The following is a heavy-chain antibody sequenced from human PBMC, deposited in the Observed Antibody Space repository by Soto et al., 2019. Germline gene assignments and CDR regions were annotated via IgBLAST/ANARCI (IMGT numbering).Heavy chain of an antibody. CDR1: GGSFSGYY. D-gene: IGHD4-17*01. CDR2: INHSGST. V-gene: IGHV4-34*01. J-gene: IGHJ4*02. Sequence: LSLTCAVYGGSFSGYYWSWIRQPPGKGLEWIGEINHSGSTNYNPSLKSRVTISVDTSKNQFSLKLSSVTAADTAVYYCARGYGDTDYWGQGTLVTVSS. CDR3: ARGYGDTDY.